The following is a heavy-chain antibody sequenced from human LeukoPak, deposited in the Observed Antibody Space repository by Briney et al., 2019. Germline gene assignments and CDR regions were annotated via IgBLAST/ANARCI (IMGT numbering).Heavy chain of an antibody. V-gene: IGHV3-30*03. J-gene: IGHJ4*02. Sequence: PGRSLRLSCAASGFTFSSYGMHWVRQAPGKGLEWVAVISYDGSNKYYADSVKGRFTISRDNSKNTLYLQMNSLRAEDTAVYYCAAGGHSLYWGQGTLVTVSS. CDR3: AAGGHSLY. CDR2: ISYDGSNK. CDR1: GFTFSSYG. D-gene: IGHD5-18*01.